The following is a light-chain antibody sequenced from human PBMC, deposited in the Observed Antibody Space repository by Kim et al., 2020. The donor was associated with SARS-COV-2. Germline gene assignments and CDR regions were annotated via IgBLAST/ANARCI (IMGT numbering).Light chain of an antibody. CDR3: QAWDSSTGV. J-gene: IGLJ3*02. V-gene: IGLV3-1*01. Sequence: SYELTQPPSVSVSPGQTASITCAGDNLGDKYACCYQQKPGQSPVLVIYQDSKRPSGIPERFSGSNSGNTATLTISGTQAMDEADYYCQAWDSSTGVFGGGTQLTVL. CDR1: NLGDKY. CDR2: QDS.